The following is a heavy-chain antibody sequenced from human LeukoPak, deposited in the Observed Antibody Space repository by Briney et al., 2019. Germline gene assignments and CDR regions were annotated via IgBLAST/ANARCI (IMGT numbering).Heavy chain of an antibody. Sequence: GGSLRLSCAASGFTFSSYSMNWVRQAPGKGLEWVAFIRYDGSNKYYADSVKGRFTISRDNSKNTLYLQMNSLRAEDTAVYYCASPHGGNPPDAFDIWGQGTMVTVSS. J-gene: IGHJ3*02. D-gene: IGHD4-23*01. CDR1: GFTFSSYS. CDR2: IRYDGSNK. V-gene: IGHV3-30*02. CDR3: ASPHGGNPPDAFDI.